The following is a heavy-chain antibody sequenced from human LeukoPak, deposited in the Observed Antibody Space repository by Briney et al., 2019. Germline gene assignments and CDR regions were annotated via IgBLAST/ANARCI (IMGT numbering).Heavy chain of an antibody. Sequence: GGSLRLSCAASGFTVSSNYMSWVRQAPGKGLEWVSYISSSGSTIYYADSVKGRFTISRDNAKNSLYLQMNSLRAEDTAVYYCAREVTGGFDYWGQGTLVTVSS. CDR2: ISSSGSTI. V-gene: IGHV3-11*04. D-gene: IGHD2-21*02. CDR3: AREVTGGFDY. CDR1: GFTVSSNY. J-gene: IGHJ4*02.